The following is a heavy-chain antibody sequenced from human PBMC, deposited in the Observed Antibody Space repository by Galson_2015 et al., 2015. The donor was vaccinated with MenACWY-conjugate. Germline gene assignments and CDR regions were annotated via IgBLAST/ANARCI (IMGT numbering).Heavy chain of an antibody. V-gene: IGHV3-23*01. CDR2: ISGSGGRT. CDR1: GFTFSSYA. J-gene: IGHJ4*02. Sequence: SLRLSCAASGFTFSSYAMSWVRQAPGKGLEWISAISGSGGRTYYADSVKGRFTISRDNSKYTLYLQMNSLRAEDTAVYYCAKDRLADAGTIDYWGQGTLVTVSS. CDR3: AKDRLADAGTIDY. D-gene: IGHD1-7*01.